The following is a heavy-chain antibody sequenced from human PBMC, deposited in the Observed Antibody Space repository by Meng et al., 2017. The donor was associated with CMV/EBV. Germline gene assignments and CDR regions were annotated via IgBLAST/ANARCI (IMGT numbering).Heavy chain of an antibody. CDR1: GGAISSYS. CDR3: ARDSSGWYPHFDY. D-gene: IGHD6-19*01. Sequence: PRREAGHSPRSASGTLPRPCTVSGGAISSYSWSWIRQPAGKGLEWIGRIYTSGSTNYNPSLKSRVTMSVDTSKNQFSLKLSSVTAADTAVYYCARDSSGWYPHFDYWGQGTLVTVSS. J-gene: IGHJ4*02. CDR2: IYTSGST. V-gene: IGHV4-4*07.